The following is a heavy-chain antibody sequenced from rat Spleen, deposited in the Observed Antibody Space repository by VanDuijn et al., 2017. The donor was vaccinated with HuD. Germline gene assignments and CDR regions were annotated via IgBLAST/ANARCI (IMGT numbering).Heavy chain of an antibody. CDR2: LSYDGATT. J-gene: IGHJ4*01. CDR3: TTEGYGSYIYVYVMDA. CDR1: GFTFSNFP. D-gene: IGHD1-2*01. Sequence: EVELVESGGGLVQPGRSMKLSCAASGFTFSNFPLAWVRQAPTKGLEWVATLSYDGATTYYRDSVKGRFTISRDNVKNILYLQMDGLRSEDTATYYCTTEGYGSYIYVYVMDAWGQGASVTVSS. V-gene: IGHV5-20*01.